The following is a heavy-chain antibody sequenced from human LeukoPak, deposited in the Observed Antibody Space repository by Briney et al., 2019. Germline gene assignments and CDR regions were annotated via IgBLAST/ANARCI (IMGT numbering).Heavy chain of an antibody. J-gene: IGHJ6*03. Sequence: ASVKVSCKASGYTFTSYGISRVRQAPGQGREWMGWISAYNGNTNYAQKLQGRVTMTTDTSTSTAYMELRSLRSDDTAVYYCARGKGPYYYYYMDVWGKGTTVTVSS. CDR2: ISAYNGNT. V-gene: IGHV1-18*01. CDR3: ARGKGPYYYYYMDV. CDR1: GYTFTSYG.